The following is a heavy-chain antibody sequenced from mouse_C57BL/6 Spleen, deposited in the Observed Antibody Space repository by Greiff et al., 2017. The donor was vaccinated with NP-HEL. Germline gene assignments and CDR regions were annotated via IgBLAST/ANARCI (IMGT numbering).Heavy chain of an antibody. D-gene: IGHD2-3*01. J-gene: IGHJ4*01. CDR2: IDPENGDT. Sequence: EVQLQQSGAELVRPGASVKLSCTASGFNIKDDYMHWVKQRPEQGLEWIGWIDPENGDTEYASKFQGKATITADTSSNTAYLQLSSLTSEDTAVYYCTTPPIGWLGAMDYWGQGTSVTVSS. CDR3: TTPPIGWLGAMDY. CDR1: GFNIKDDY. V-gene: IGHV14-4*01.